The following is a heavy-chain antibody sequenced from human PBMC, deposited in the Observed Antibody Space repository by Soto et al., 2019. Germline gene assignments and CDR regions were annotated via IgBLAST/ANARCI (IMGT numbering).Heavy chain of an antibody. J-gene: IGHJ4*02. D-gene: IGHD1-26*01. V-gene: IGHV1-2*02. CDR2: INPKSGGT. Sequence: QVQLVQSGAEVKKPGASVNVSCKASGYTFTVYYMHWVRQAPGQGLEWMGWINPKSGGTMYPQKFQGRVTMTWDTSISTAYMALNRLGSDDTAVYYCARDLAKGGGSAGFDYWGQGTLVTVSS. CDR3: ARDLAKGGGSAGFDY. CDR1: GYTFTVYY.